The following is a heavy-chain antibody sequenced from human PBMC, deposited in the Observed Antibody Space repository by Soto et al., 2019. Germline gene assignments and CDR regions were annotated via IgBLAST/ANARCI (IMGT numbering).Heavy chain of an antibody. D-gene: IGHD3-10*01. CDR1: GFTFSSYG. CDR2: IWYDGSNK. Sequence: GGSLRLSCAASGFTFSSYGMHWVRQAPGKGLEWVAVIWYDGSNKYYADSVKGRFTISRDNSKNTLYLQMNSLRAEDTAVYYCARGRFGESKHLDYWGQGTLVTVSS. V-gene: IGHV3-33*01. CDR3: ARGRFGESKHLDY. J-gene: IGHJ4*02.